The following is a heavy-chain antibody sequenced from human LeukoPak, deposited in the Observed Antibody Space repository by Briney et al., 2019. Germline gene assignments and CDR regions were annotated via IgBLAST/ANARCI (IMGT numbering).Heavy chain of an antibody. J-gene: IGHJ3*02. CDR2: INANSGGT. D-gene: IGHD3-16*02. Sequence: ASVTVSCKASGGTFSSYAISWVRQAPGQGLEWMGWINANSGGTNYAQKFQGRVTMTRDTSISTAYMELSRLRSDDTAVYYCARDIVLESAFDIWGQGTMVTVSS. V-gene: IGHV1-2*02. CDR3: ARDIVLESAFDI. CDR1: GGTFSSYA.